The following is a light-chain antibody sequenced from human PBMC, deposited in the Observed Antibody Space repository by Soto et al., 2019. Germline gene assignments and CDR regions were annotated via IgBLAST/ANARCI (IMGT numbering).Light chain of an antibody. CDR2: DLN. J-gene: IGLJ2*01. CDR1: SSDVSAYDY. V-gene: IGLV2-11*01. CDR3: CSYADTYTFVV. Sequence: QSALTQPRSVSGSPGQPVTISCTGTSSDVSAYDYVSWYQHHPGRPPKLIIYDLNKRPSGVPDRFSCSESGNTASLTISGLQAEDEAAYYCCSYADTYTFVVFGGGTKLTVL.